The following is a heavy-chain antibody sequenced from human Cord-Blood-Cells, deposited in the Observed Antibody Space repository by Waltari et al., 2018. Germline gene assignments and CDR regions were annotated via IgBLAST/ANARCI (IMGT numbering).Heavy chain of an antibody. CDR3: ATPWRYCSSTSCYWYYMDV. Sequence: QVQLVQSGAEVKKPGSSVKVSCKASGGTFSSYAISWVRQAPGQGLEWMGGIIPIFGTANYAQKFQGIVTITADESTSTAYMGLSSLRSEDTAVYYCATPWRYCSSTSCYWYYMDVWGKGTTVTVSS. J-gene: IGHJ6*03. CDR1: GGTFSSYA. D-gene: IGHD2-2*01. V-gene: IGHV1-69*01. CDR2: IIPIFGTA.